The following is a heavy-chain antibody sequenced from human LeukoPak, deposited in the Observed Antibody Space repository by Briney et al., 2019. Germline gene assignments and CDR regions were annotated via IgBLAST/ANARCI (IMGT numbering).Heavy chain of an antibody. Sequence: ASVKVSCKASGYTFTGYYMHWVRQAPGQRLEWMGWINAGNGNTKYSQEFQGRVTITRDTSASTAYMELSSLRSEDMAVYYCARARYDYVWGSYRSILDYWGQGTLVTVSS. V-gene: IGHV1-3*03. D-gene: IGHD3-16*02. J-gene: IGHJ4*02. CDR3: ARARYDYVWGSYRSILDY. CDR2: INAGNGNT. CDR1: GYTFTGYY.